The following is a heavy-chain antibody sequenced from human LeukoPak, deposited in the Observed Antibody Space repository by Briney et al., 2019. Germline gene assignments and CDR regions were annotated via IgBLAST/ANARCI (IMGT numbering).Heavy chain of an antibody. CDR2: IYYSGST. Sequence: SETLSLTCTVSGGSISSYYWSWIRQPPGKGLEWIGYIYYSGSTNYNPSLKSRVTISVDTSKNQFSLKLSSVTAADTAVYYCAREKIGSSWDDYWGQGTLVTVSS. CDR1: GGSISSYY. V-gene: IGHV4-59*12. J-gene: IGHJ4*02. CDR3: AREKIGSSWDDY. D-gene: IGHD6-13*01.